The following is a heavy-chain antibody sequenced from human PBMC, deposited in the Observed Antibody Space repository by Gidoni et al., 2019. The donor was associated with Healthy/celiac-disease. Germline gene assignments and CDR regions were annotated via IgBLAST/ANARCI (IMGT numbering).Heavy chain of an antibody. CDR3: ARGWIQLWPYYFDY. D-gene: IGHD5-18*01. V-gene: IGHV1-3*01. CDR2: INAGNGNT. Sequence: QVQLVPSGAEVKKPGASVKVSCKASGYTFPSYAMHWGRQAPGQRLEWMGWINAGNGNTKYSQKFQGRVTITRDTSASTAYMELSSLRSEDTAVYYCARGWIQLWPYYFDYWGQGTLVTVSS. CDR1: GYTFPSYA. J-gene: IGHJ4*02.